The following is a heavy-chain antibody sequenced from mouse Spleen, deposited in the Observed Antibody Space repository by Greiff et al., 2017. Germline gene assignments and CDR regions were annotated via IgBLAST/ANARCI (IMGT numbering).Heavy chain of an antibody. Sequence: EVKVVESGGGLVKPGGSLKLSCAASGFTFSSYAMSWVRQTPEKRLEWVATISSGGSYTYYSDSVKGRFTISRDNAKNTLYLQMSSLRSEDTAMYYCARLGLYGNPYYFDYWGQGTTLTVSS. V-gene: IGHV5-9-1*01. J-gene: IGHJ2*01. CDR3: ARLGLYGNPYYFDY. D-gene: IGHD2-1*01. CDR2: ISSGGSYT. CDR1: GFTFSSYA.